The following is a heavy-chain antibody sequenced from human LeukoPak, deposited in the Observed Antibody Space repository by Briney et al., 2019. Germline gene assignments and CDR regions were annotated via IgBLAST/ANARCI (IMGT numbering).Heavy chain of an antibody. D-gene: IGHD6-13*01. CDR1: GGSISSYY. Sequence: SETLSLTCTVSGGSISSYYWSWIRQPPGKGLEWIGYIYYSGSTNYNPSLKSRVTISVDTSKNQFSLKLSSVTAADTAVYYCARSSSWYQLDDAFDIWGQGTMVTVSS. J-gene: IGHJ3*02. CDR3: ARSSSWYQLDDAFDI. V-gene: IGHV4-59*01. CDR2: IYYSGST.